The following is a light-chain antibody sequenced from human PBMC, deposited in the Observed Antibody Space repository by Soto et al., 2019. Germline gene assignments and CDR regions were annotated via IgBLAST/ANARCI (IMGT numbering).Light chain of an antibody. Sequence: QDVVTQEPSLTVSPGGTVTLTCGFTTGAVTSSHYPYWFQQKPGQAPRTLIYDTNNKHSWTPARFSGSLLGGKAALTLSGAQPEDEADYYCLFSYSGARVFGGGTKLTVL. J-gene: IGLJ2*01. V-gene: IGLV7-46*01. CDR2: DTN. CDR1: TGAVTSSHY. CDR3: LFSYSGARV.